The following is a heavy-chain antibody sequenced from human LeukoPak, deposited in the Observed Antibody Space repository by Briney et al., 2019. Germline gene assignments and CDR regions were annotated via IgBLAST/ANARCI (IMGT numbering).Heavy chain of an antibody. D-gene: IGHD5-12*01. Sequence: GESLKISCKGTGYSFSSYWIGWVRQLPVKGLEWRGMIYPGDSDTRYSPSFQGQVTISADKSISTAYLQWSSLKASDTAMYYCARSTQSPLIVAGEYFDYWGQGTLVTVSS. CDR3: ARSTQSPLIVAGEYFDY. CDR2: IYPGDSDT. J-gene: IGHJ4*02. V-gene: IGHV5-51*01. CDR1: GYSFSSYW.